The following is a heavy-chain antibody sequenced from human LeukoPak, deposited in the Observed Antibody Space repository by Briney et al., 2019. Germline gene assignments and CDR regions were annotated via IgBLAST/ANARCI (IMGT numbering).Heavy chain of an antibody. D-gene: IGHD5-18*01. Sequence: GGSLRLSCAASGFTFTSNAMSGLAQAPGKGLEGVSAISGGGGSTEYAVPVKGRFTISRDNSKNTLYLQMNSLRAEDTAVYYCAKRYSYGEFDYWGQGTLVTVSS. CDR2: ISGGGGST. J-gene: IGHJ4*02. CDR1: GFTFTSNA. V-gene: IGHV3-23*01. CDR3: AKRYSYGEFDY.